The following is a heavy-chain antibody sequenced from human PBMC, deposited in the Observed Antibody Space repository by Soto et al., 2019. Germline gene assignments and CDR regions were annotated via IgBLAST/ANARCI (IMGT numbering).Heavy chain of an antibody. V-gene: IGHV3-11*01. CDR3: ARVGSSGYYTFDY. CDR2: ISSSGSTI. CDR1: GFTFSDYY. Sequence: GGSLRLSCAASGFTFSDYYMSWIRQAPGKGLEWVSYISSSGSTIYYADSVKDRFTISRDNAKNSLYLQMNSLRAEDTAVYYCARVGSSGYYTFDYWGQGTLVTVSS. J-gene: IGHJ4*02. D-gene: IGHD3-22*01.